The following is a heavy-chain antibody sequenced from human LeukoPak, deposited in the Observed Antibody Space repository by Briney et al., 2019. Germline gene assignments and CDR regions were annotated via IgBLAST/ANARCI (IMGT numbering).Heavy chain of an antibody. D-gene: IGHD5/OR15-5a*01. CDR3: ARVIASTINRFDP. CDR1: GFTLSSYS. Sequence: TGGSLRLSCAASGFTLSSYSMNWVRQAPGKGLEWVSSISSSSTYIYYADSVKGRFTISRDNAKNSLYLQMNSLRAEDTAVYYCARVIASTINRFDPLGQGTLVTVSS. CDR2: ISSSSTYI. V-gene: IGHV3-21*01. J-gene: IGHJ5*01.